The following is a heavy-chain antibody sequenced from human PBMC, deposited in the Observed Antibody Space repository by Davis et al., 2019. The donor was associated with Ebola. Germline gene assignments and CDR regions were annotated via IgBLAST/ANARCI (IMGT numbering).Heavy chain of an antibody. D-gene: IGHD5-18*01. Sequence: SETLSLTCAVYGESFSGYFWSWIRQPPGKGLEWIGEINHSGSTNYNPSLKGRVTITVDTSKNQFSLRLSSVTAADTAVYYCARGRLIGGYTYGYYNYWGQGTRVTVSS. V-gene: IGHV4-34*01. CDR2: INHSGST. J-gene: IGHJ4*02. CDR3: ARGRLIGGYTYGYYNY. CDR1: GESFSGYF.